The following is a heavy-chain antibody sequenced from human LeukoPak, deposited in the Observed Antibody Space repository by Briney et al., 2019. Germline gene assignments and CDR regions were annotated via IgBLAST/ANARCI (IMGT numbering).Heavy chain of an antibody. Sequence: ASVKVSCKASGYIFTNYGISWVRQAPGQGLEWVGWISGYNDNAHYAQKLQGRVTMTRETSTSTVYMELRSLSSDDTAIYYCARDSRRYSGYDFRYWGQGTLVTVSS. J-gene: IGHJ4*02. CDR3: ARDSRRYSGYDFRY. D-gene: IGHD5-12*01. V-gene: IGHV1-18*01. CDR2: ISGYNDNA. CDR1: GYIFTNYG.